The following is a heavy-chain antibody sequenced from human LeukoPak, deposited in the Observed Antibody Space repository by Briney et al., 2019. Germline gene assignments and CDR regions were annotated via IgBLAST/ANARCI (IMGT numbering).Heavy chain of an antibody. CDR1: GFNLGAYA. J-gene: IGHJ4*02. D-gene: IGHD1-7*01. CDR3: ARDNENYYAPDS. Sequence: GGSLRLSCPPPGFNLGAYAITWVRQAPGQGLEWVGFIRSKALYGTREYAASVEGRFTISRDDSNGIAYLQMNALKIVDTAKYCCARDNENYYAPDSWGQGTLVTVSS. CDR2: IRSKALYGTR. V-gene: IGHV3-49*04.